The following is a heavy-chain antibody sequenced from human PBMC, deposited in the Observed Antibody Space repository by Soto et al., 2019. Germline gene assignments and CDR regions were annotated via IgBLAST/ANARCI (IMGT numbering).Heavy chain of an antibody. Sequence: PSETLSLTCTVSGGSISAYYWSWIRQSPGNGLEWIGYVFYSGSTNYNPSLKSRVTISVDTSKNQFSLKLSSVTAADTAVYYCVRSSGWYAWWFDPWGQGTLVTVSS. CDR3: VRSSGWYAWWFDP. J-gene: IGHJ5*02. CDR1: GGSISAYY. D-gene: IGHD6-19*01. CDR2: VFYSGST. V-gene: IGHV4-59*01.